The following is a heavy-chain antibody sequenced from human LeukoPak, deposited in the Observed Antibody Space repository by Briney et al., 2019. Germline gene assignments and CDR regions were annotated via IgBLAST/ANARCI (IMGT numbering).Heavy chain of an antibody. Sequence: GGSLRLSCAASGLTVSDNYMTWVRQAPGKGLEWVSVIYSAGITFYADSVRGSFTISSDNSKNTFYLQMNSLRAEDTAVYYCARSGVVRGVTYWGQGTLVTVSS. D-gene: IGHD3-10*01. V-gene: IGHV3-66*01. CDR1: GLTVSDNY. CDR2: IYSAGIT. CDR3: ARSGVVRGVTY. J-gene: IGHJ4*02.